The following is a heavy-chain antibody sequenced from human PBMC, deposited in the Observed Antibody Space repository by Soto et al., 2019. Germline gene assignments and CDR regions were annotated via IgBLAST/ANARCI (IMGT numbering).Heavy chain of an antibody. V-gene: IGHV3-23*01. D-gene: IGHD6-6*01. J-gene: IGHJ4*02. CDR2: ISGSGGST. CDR1: GFTFISYA. Sequence: GGSLRLSCAAPGFTFISYAMSWVRQAPGKGLEWVSAISGSGGSTYYADSVKGRFTISRDNSKNTLYLQMNSLRAEDTAVYYCAKDPYSSSLSPTFDYWGQGTLVTVSS. CDR3: AKDPYSSSLSPTFDY.